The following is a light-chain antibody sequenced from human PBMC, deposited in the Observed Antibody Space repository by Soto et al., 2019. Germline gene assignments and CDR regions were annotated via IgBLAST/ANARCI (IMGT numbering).Light chain of an antibody. V-gene: IGKV3-11*01. J-gene: IGKJ4*01. CDR3: QQRTDWPT. Sequence: EIVLTQSPGTQSLSPGESATLSCRASQSVSHFLAWYQQKPGQAPRLLIYDTSSRATGIPGRFSGSGSGTDFTLTIDSLEPEDSAVYYCQQRTDWPTFGGGTKVEI. CDR1: QSVSHF. CDR2: DTS.